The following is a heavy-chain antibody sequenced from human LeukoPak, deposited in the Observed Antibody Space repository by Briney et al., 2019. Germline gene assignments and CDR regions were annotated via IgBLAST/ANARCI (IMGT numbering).Heavy chain of an antibody. D-gene: IGHD3-3*01. Sequence: PSETLSLTCTVSGDSISTYYWSWIRQPAGKGLEWIGRVYIGGFTKYNPSLKSRVTMSLDTSNHQFSLRLSSVTAADTAVYYCARVGVTVLGVPDNWFDPWGQGTLVTVSS. J-gene: IGHJ5*02. CDR1: GDSISTYY. V-gene: IGHV4-4*07. CDR2: VYIGGFT. CDR3: ARVGVTVLGVPDNWFDP.